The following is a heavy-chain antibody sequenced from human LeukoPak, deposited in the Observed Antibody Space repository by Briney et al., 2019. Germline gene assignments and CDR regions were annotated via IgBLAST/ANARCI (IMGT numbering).Heavy chain of an antibody. CDR1: GFTFSSYW. Sequence: GGSLRLSCAASGFTFSSYWMIWVRQAPGKGLEWVANIKEDGSEKYYVDSVKDRFTISRDNAKSSLYLQMNSLRAEDTALYYCATALVDTAMVNGFWGQGTLVTVSS. V-gene: IGHV3-7*01. CDR2: IKEDGSEK. J-gene: IGHJ4*02. D-gene: IGHD5-18*01. CDR3: ATALVDTAMVNGF.